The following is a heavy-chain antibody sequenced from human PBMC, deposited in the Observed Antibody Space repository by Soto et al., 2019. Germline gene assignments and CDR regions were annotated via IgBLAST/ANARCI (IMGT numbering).Heavy chain of an antibody. CDR3: AKDWFEGELPYYGMDV. CDR1: GFTFSSYA. J-gene: IGHJ6*02. Sequence: GGSLRLSCAASGFTFSSYAMSWVRQAPGKGLEWVSAISGSGGSTYYADSVKGRFTISRDNSKNTLYLQMNSLRAEDTAVYYCAKDWFEGELPYYGMDVWGQGTTVTVSS. V-gene: IGHV3-23*01. CDR2: ISGSGGST. D-gene: IGHD1-26*01.